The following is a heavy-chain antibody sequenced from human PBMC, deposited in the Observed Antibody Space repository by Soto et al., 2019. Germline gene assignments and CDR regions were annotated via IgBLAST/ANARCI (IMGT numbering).Heavy chain of an antibody. CDR2: IYYSGST. J-gene: IGHJ3*02. CDR1: GGSISSYY. Sequence: PSETLSLTCTVSGGSISSYYWSWIRQPPGKGLEWIGYIYYSGSTNYNPSLKSRVTISVDTSKNQFSLKLSSVTAADTAVHYCAGKVDIVVVVAPDAIDSRGQGIIVTVSS. CDR3: AGKVDIVVVVAPDAIDS. V-gene: IGHV4-59*08. D-gene: IGHD2-15*01.